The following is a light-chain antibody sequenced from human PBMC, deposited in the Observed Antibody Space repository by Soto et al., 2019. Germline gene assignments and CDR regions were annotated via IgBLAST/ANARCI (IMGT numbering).Light chain of an antibody. Sequence: DIQMTQSPSILSASVGDRATITCRASQTISSWLAWYQQKPGRAPKLLIYKASTLESEVPSRFSGSGSGTEFTLTISSLQPDDFATYYCQQYNRSPWTFGQGTKVEIK. J-gene: IGKJ1*01. CDR3: QQYNRSPWT. CDR2: KAS. V-gene: IGKV1-5*03. CDR1: QTISSW.